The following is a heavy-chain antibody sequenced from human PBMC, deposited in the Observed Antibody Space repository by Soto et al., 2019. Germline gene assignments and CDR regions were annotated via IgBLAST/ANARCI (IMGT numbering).Heavy chain of an antibody. J-gene: IGHJ6*02. CDR3: ARDSLGNSGYDYYYYGMDV. CDR2: ISYDGSNK. CDR1: GFTFRSYG. V-gene: IGHV3-30*03. D-gene: IGHD5-12*01. Sequence: PGGSLRLSCAASGFTFRSYGMHWVRQAPGKGLEWVALISYDGSNKYYADSVKGRFTISRDNAKNTLDLQMNSLRAEDTAVYYCARDSLGNSGYDYYYYGMDVWGQGTTVTVSS.